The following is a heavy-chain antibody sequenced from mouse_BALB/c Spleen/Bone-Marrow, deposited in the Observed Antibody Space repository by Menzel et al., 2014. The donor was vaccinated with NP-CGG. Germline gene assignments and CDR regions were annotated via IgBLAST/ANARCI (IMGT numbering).Heavy chain of an antibody. Sequence: EVHLVESGGGLVKPGGSLKLSCAASGFTFSSYAMSWVRQSPEKRLEWVVEISSGGSYTYYPDTVTGRFTISRDNAKNTLYLEMSSLRSEDTAMYYCARDHYGYYTMDYWGQGTSVTVSS. CDR2: ISSGGSYT. CDR3: ARDHYGYYTMDY. D-gene: IGHD1-2*01. V-gene: IGHV5-9-4*01. J-gene: IGHJ4*01. CDR1: GFTFSSYA.